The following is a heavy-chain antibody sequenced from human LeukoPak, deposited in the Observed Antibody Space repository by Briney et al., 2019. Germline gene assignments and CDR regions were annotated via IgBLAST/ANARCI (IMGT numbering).Heavy chain of an antibody. J-gene: IGHJ4*02. CDR3: TTELWFGESIDY. Sequence: GGSLRLSCAASGFTVSSKYMNWVRQAPGKGLEWVGRIKSKTDGGTTDYAAPVKGRFTISRDDSKNTLYLQMNSLKTEDTAVYHCTTELWFGESIDYWGQGTLVTVSS. CDR1: GFTVSSKY. CDR2: IKSKTDGGTT. D-gene: IGHD3-10*01. V-gene: IGHV3-15*01.